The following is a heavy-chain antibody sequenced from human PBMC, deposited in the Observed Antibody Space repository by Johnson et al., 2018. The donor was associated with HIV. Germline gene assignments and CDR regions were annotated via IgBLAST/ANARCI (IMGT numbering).Heavy chain of an antibody. CDR3: ARGGGYSGYDRGGRAFDI. D-gene: IGHD5-12*01. Sequence: VQLVESGGGLVQPGGSLRLSCAASGFTFSSYWMGWVRQATGKGLEWVSAIGTAGDTYYPGSVKGRFTISRDDSKNSLYLQMNSLKTEDTAVYYCARGGGYSGYDRGGRAFDIWGQGTMVTVSS. CDR2: IGTAGDT. V-gene: IGHV3-13*01. CDR1: GFTFSSYW. J-gene: IGHJ3*02.